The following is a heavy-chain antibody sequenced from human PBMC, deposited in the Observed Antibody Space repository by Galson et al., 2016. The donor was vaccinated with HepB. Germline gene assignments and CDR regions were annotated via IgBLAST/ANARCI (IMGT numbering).Heavy chain of an antibody. D-gene: IGHD2-2*02. Sequence: SAKVSCKASGYTFTSFGISWVRQAPGQGLEWMGWISAYNGDTSYAQKFQGRVTMTTDISTSTAYMELRRVRSDDTAVYYCARDLGSIPTTIFVGYLGQGTLVAVSS. J-gene: IGHJ4*02. V-gene: IGHV1-18*01. CDR1: GYTFTSFG. CDR2: ISAYNGDT. CDR3: ARDLGSIPTTIFVGY.